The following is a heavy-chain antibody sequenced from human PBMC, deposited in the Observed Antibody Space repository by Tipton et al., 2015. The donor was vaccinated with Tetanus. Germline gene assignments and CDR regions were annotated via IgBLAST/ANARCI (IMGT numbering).Heavy chain of an antibody. V-gene: IGHV4-31*03. D-gene: IGHD5/OR15-5a*01. CDR1: GDSISRGGYF. Sequence: TLSLTCTVSGDSISRGGYFWKWIRQRPGKGPEWIGYIYYSGDTYYNPSLKSRVTMSVDTSKKDFSVRLTSVTAADTAVYYCARLREIVSRSGWAFDYWGQGILVTVSS. CDR2: IYYSGDT. J-gene: IGHJ4*02. CDR3: ARLREIVSRSGWAFDY.